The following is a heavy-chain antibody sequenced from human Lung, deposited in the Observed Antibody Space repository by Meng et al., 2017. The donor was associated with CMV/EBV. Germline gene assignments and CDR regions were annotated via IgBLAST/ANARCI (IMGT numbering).Heavy chain of an antibody. CDR2: ISYDGSNK. CDR1: GFTFSSYA. Sequence: SCAASGFTFSSYAMHWVRQAPGKGLEWVAVISYDGSNKYYADSVKGRFTISRDNSKNTLYLQMNSLRAEDTAVYYCARDGIVVPSTSYYYYGMDVWGQGXTVTVSS. J-gene: IGHJ6*02. V-gene: IGHV3-30*04. CDR3: ARDGIVVPSTSYYYYGMDV. D-gene: IGHD2-2*01.